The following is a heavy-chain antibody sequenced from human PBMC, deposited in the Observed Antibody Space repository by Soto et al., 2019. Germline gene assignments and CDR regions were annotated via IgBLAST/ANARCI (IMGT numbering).Heavy chain of an antibody. D-gene: IGHD5-12*01. CDR1: GFAFGNYG. V-gene: IGHV3-49*04. CDR3: TRVAGDGYTDDRADY. CDR2: IRSKVYAGTT. Sequence: PGGSLRLSCKTSGFAFGNYGLTLVRQSPGKGLEWVAFIRSKVYAGTTEYAASVKGRFTISRDDSKSIVYLQMNSLQTEDTAVYFCTRVAGDGYTDDRADYWGQGTLVTI. J-gene: IGHJ4*02.